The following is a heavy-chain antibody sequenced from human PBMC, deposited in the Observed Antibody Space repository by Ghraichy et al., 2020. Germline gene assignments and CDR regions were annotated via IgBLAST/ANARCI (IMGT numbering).Heavy chain of an antibody. CDR1: GFTFSSYA. J-gene: IGHJ4*02. Sequence: GESLNISCTASGFTFSSYAMNWVRQAPRKGLEWVSAIRDGGGIKKYADSVKGRFTISRDNSKNTLYLHMNSLRAEDTAMCYCAKARDVYYYFGSWGQGTLVTVSS. V-gene: IGHV3-23*01. D-gene: IGHD3-10*01. CDR2: IRDGGGIK. CDR3: AKARDVYYYFGS.